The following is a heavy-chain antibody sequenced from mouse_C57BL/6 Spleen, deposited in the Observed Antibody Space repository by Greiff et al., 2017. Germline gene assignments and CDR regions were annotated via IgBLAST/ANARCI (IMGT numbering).Heavy chain of an antibody. J-gene: IGHJ4*01. Sequence: QVQLKQPGAELVKPGASVKLSCKASGYTFTSYWMHWVKQRPGRGLEWIGRIDPNSGGTKYNEKFKSKATLTVDKPSSTAYMQLSSLTSEDSAVYYCARVPYYAMDYWGQGTSVTVSS. V-gene: IGHV1-72*01. D-gene: IGHD2-14*01. CDR3: ARVPYYAMDY. CDR1: GYTFTSYW. CDR2: IDPNSGGT.